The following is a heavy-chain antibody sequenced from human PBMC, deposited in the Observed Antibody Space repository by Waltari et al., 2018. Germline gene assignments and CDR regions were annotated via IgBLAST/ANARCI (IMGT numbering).Heavy chain of an antibody. V-gene: IGHV1-69*01. CDR3: ARAGISYNYDGPGHGYFDY. Sequence: QVQLVQSGAEVKKPGSSVKVSCKASGGTLSNCTVSWVRRAPGQGLEWMGVIIPMFETTDYAQRFRDRVTITADESTSTAFLELGSLKSEDTAVYYCARAGISYNYDGPGHGYFDYWGQGTLVTVSS. CDR1: GGTLSNCT. J-gene: IGHJ4*02. D-gene: IGHD3-16*01. CDR2: IIPMFETT.